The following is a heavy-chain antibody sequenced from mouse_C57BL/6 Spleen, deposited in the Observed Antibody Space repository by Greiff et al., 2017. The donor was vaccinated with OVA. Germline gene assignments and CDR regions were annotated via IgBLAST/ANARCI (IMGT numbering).Heavy chain of an antibody. Sequence: VQLQQPGAELVMPGASVKLSCKASGYTFTSYWMHWVKQRPGQGLEWIGEIDPSDSYTNYNQKFKGKSTLTVDKSSSTAYMQLSSLTSEDSAVYYCARYYYGSRYDYWGQGTTLTVSS. J-gene: IGHJ2*01. D-gene: IGHD1-1*01. V-gene: IGHV1-69*01. CDR2: IDPSDSYT. CDR1: GYTFTSYW. CDR3: ARYYYGSRYDY.